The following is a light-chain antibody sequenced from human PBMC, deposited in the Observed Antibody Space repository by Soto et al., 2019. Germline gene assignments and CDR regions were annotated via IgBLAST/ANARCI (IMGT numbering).Light chain of an antibody. CDR1: SSNIGRNP. J-gene: IGLJ3*02. CDR3: AAWDDSPSGPV. V-gene: IGLV1-47*02. Sequence: QSVLTQPPSASGTPGQRVTISCSGSSSNIGRNPVYWYQQVPGTAPKLLFYTNDQRPSGVPDRFSGSKSGTSASLAISGLRSEDEADYYCAAWDDSPSGPVFGGGTQLTVL. CDR2: TND.